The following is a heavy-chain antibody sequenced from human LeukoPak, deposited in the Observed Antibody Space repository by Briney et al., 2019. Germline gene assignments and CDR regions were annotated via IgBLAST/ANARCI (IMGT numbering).Heavy chain of an antibody. J-gene: IGHJ6*02. Sequence: SETLSLTCTVSGGSISSYYWSWIRQPPGKGLEWIGYIYYSGSTNYNPSLKSRVTISVDTSKNQFSLKLSPVTAADTAVYYCARDSSSWSGTYYYYGMDVWGQGTTVTVSS. CDR2: IYYSGST. V-gene: IGHV4-59*01. CDR3: ARDSSSWSGTYYYYGMDV. D-gene: IGHD6-13*01. CDR1: GGSISSYY.